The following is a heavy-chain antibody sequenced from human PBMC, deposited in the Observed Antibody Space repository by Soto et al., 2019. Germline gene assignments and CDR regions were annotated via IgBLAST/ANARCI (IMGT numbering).Heavy chain of an antibody. V-gene: IGHV3-30*18. J-gene: IGHJ4*02. CDR1: GFTFSSYG. CDR3: AKLHTTTVTTDY. D-gene: IGHD4-17*01. CDR2: ISYDGSNK. Sequence: QVQLVESGGGVVQPGRSLRLSCAASGFTFSSYGMHWVRQAPGKGLEWVAVISYDGSNKYYADSVKGRFTISRDNSKNTLYLQMNSLRAEDTAVYYCAKLHTTTVTTDYWGQGTLVTVSS.